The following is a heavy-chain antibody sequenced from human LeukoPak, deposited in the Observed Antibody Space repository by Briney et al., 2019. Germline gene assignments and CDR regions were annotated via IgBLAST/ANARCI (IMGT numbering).Heavy chain of an antibody. V-gene: IGHV3-23*01. D-gene: IGHD2-21*01. CDR3: AKDPNSFYYYYYYMDV. J-gene: IGHJ6*03. CDR2: ISGSGGST. CDR1: GFTFSSYA. Sequence: GGSLRLSCAASGFTFSSYAMSWVRQAPGKGLEWVSAISGSGGSTYYADSVKGWFTISRDNSKNTLYLQMNSLRAEDTAVYYCAKDPNSFYYYYYYMDVWGKGTTVTVSS.